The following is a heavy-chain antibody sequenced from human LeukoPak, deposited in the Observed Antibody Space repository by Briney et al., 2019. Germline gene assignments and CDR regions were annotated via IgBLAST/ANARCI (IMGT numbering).Heavy chain of an antibody. D-gene: IGHD2-15*01. CDR1: GYSFSNYW. CDR3: ARRLCSGGTCGFDY. CDR2: IYPGDSET. V-gene: IGHV5-51*01. Sequence: GSPKISCKGSGYSFSNYWIGWVRQMPGKGLECMGIIYPGDSETRYSPSFQGEVTISADKFISTAYLQWSSLKASDTAMYYCARRLCSGGTCGFDYWGRGTLVTVSS. J-gene: IGHJ4*02.